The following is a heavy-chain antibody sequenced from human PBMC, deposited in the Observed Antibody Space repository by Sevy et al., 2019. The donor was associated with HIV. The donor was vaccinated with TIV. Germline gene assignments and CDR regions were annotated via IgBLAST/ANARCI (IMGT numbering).Heavy chain of an antibody. CDR3: ARDPDCSGGSCHYGMDV. CDR1: GYTFTSYG. V-gene: IGHV1-18*01. D-gene: IGHD2-15*01. CDR2: ISAYNGNT. J-gene: IGHJ6*02. Sequence: ASVKVSCKASGYTFTSYGISWVRQAPGQGLEWMGWISAYNGNTNYAQKLQGRVTMTTDTSTSTAYMELRSLRSDDTAVYSCARDPDCSGGSCHYGMDVWGQGTTVTVSS.